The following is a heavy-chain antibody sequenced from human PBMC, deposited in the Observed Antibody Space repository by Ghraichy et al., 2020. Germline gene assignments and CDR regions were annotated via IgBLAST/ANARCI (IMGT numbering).Heavy chain of an antibody. CDR2: IYYSGTT. Sequence: SETLSLTCTVSGGSISSSDYYWGWIRQPPGKGLEWIGSIYYSGTTYYKSSLMSRVTISVDTSKNQFSLKLSSVTAADTAVYYCARRQGCSGGSCYSYYMDVWGKGTTVTVSS. D-gene: IGHD2-15*01. CDR3: ARRQGCSGGSCYSYYMDV. CDR1: GGSISSSDYY. J-gene: IGHJ6*03. V-gene: IGHV4-39*01.